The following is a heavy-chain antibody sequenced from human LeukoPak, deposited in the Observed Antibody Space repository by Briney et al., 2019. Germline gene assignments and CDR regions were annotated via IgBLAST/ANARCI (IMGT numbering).Heavy chain of an antibody. CDR1: GGSFSGYY. D-gene: IGHD6-19*01. Sequence: PSETLSLTCAVYGGSFSGYYWSWIRQPPGKGLEWIGEINHSGSTNYNPSLKSRVTISVDTSKNQFSLKLSSVTAADTAVYYCARGRDSSGWYFLEGGTRRVRFDPWGQGTLVTVSS. CDR3: ARGRDSSGWYFLEGGTRRVRFDP. V-gene: IGHV4-34*01. CDR2: INHSGST. J-gene: IGHJ5*02.